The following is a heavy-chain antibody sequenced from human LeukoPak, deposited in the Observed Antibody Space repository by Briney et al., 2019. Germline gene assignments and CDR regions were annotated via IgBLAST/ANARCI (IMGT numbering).Heavy chain of an antibody. V-gene: IGHV3-30*04. Sequence: GGSLRLSCAASGFTFSSYVMHWVRQAPGKGLEWVAIISYDGSNEYYADSVKGRFTISRDNAKSSLYLQMNSLRAEDTAVYYCARDFYALTSYYMDVWGKGTTVTVSS. CDR3: ARDFYALTSYYMDV. D-gene: IGHD3-16*01. CDR2: ISYDGSNE. CDR1: GFTFSSYV. J-gene: IGHJ6*03.